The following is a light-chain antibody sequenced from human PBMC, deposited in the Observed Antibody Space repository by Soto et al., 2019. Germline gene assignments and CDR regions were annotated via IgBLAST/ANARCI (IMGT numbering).Light chain of an antibody. CDR1: QSVLSSSNNKNY. CDR3: QQYYSTPWT. J-gene: IGKJ1*01. V-gene: IGKV4-1*01. CDR2: WAS. Sequence: DILMTQSPDSLAVSLGERATINCKSSQSVLSSSNNKNYLAWYQQKPGQPPKLLIYWASTRESGVPDRFSGSGSGTDFTLTISSLQAEDVAVYYCQQYYSTPWTFGQGTKV.